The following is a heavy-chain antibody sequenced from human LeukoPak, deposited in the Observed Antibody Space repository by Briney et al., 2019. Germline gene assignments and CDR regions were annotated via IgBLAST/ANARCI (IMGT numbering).Heavy chain of an antibody. D-gene: IGHD2-15*01. CDR1: GFTFSSNW. J-gene: IGHJ4*02. CDR2: INEDGSTT. CDR3: AREDPGRIAADC. V-gene: IGHV3-74*01. Sequence: GGSLRLSCAASGFTFSSNWMHWVRQAPGKGLVWVSRINEDGSTTNYADSVKGRFTISRDNAKNSLFLQMNSLRAEDTAIYYCAREDPGRIAADCWGQGTLVTVSS.